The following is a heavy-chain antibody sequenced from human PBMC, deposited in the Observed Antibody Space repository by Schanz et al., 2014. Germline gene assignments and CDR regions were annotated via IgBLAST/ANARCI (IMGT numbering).Heavy chain of an antibody. CDR3: ASPSGYSDYGTYFDF. D-gene: IGHD5-12*01. J-gene: IGHJ4*02. Sequence: QVQLVESGGGLVKPGGSLRLSCAASGFTFRDYYMSWIRQAPGKGLEWVSDISSGSSYANYADSVKGRFTISRDNAKNSLYLQMNSLRTEDTAVYYCASPSGYSDYGTYFDFWGQGTLVIVSS. V-gene: IGHV3-11*06. CDR1: GFTFRDYY. CDR2: ISSGSSYA.